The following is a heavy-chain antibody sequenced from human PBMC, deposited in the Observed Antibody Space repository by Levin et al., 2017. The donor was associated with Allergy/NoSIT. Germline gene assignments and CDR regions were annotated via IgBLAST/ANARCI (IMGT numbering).Heavy chain of an antibody. CDR3: ARGPPSAFDL. D-gene: IGHD2-2*01. J-gene: IGHJ3*01. V-gene: IGHV3-74*03. CDR2: INSDGSST. Sequence: GESLKISCAASGFTSSNYWMHWVRQAPGKGLVWVSRINSDGSSTAYADFVKGRFTISRDTAKNTMYLQMNHLRAEDTACYYCARGPPSAFDLWGQGTVVTVSS. CDR1: GFTSSNYW.